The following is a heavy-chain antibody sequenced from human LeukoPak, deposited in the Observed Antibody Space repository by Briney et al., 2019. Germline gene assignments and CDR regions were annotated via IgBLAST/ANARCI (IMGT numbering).Heavy chain of an antibody. CDR3: ARDLSAYCGGDCYVDY. V-gene: IGHV1-18*01. J-gene: IGHJ4*02. CDR1: GYTLTSYG. Sequence: ASVKDSCKASGYTLTSYGISWVRQPPGQGLEWMGWISAYNGNTNYAQKLQGRVTMTTDTSTSTAYMELRSLRSDDTAVYYCARDLSAYCGGDCYVDYWGQGTLVTVSS. D-gene: IGHD2-21*02. CDR2: ISAYNGNT.